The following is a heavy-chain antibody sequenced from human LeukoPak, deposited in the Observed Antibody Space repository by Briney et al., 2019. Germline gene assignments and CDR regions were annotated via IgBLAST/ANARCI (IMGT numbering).Heavy chain of an antibody. CDR3: AICATYYSISWFDI. J-gene: IGHJ3*02. Sequence: RGSLRLSCADSGFTFSSYAMSWVRPAPGKRLEWVSDIFGGVGSTYYTDSVRGRFTISRDTSQNTLYLQMNSLRDESTAVYFCAICATYYSISWFDIWGQGTMVTVSS. V-gene: IGHV3-23*01. D-gene: IGHD6-13*01. CDR2: IFGGVGST. CDR1: GFTFSSYA.